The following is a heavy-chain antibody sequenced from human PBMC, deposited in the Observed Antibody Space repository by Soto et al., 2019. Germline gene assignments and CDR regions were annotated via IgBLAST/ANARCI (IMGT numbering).Heavy chain of an antibody. Sequence: EVQLVESGGGLVQPGGSLRLSCAASGFTFSSYSMNWVRQAPGKGLEWFSYISSSSSTIYYADSVKGRFTISRDNAKNSLYLQMNSLRDEDTAVYYCASGGGLVVSYYYYGMDVWGQGTTVTVSS. CDR3: ASGGGLVVSYYYYGMDV. CDR1: GFTFSSYS. V-gene: IGHV3-48*02. CDR2: ISSSSSTI. J-gene: IGHJ6*02. D-gene: IGHD2-15*01.